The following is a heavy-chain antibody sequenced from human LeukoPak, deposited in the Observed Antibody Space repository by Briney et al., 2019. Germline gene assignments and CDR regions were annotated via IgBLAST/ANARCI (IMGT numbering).Heavy chain of an antibody. V-gene: IGHV3-33*01. Sequence: GGSLSLPCAVSGYSFSRHGMHWVRQSPGKGGEWVGDTWFDCSHQHYAGSVGGRFPIPRDNSKNTVYLQRNSLRAEDRGVYYYTRETYSLAYVWGQGTTVFVSS. CDR2: TWFDCSHQ. CDR1: GYSFSRHG. CDR3: TRETYSLAYV. J-gene: IGHJ6*01. D-gene: IGHD4-11*01.